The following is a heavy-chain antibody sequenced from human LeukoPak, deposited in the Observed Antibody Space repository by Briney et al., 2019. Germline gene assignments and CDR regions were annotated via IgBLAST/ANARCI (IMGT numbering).Heavy chain of an antibody. Sequence: SETLSLTCTVSGVSVSSGSYYGSWLRQPPGKGLEWIGYIYYSGSTNYNPSLKSRVTISVDTSKNQFSLKLSSVTAADTAVYYCARGRYYDSSGRFDYWGQGTLVTVSS. CDR3: ARGRYYDSSGRFDY. J-gene: IGHJ4*02. D-gene: IGHD3-22*01. CDR2: IYYSGST. CDR1: GVSVSSGSYY. V-gene: IGHV4-61*01.